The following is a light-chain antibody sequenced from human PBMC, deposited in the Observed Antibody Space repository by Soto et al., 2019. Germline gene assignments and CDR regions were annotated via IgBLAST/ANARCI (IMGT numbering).Light chain of an antibody. Sequence: DIVVTQSPLSLPVTPGEPASISCRSSQSLLHSNGYYYLDWYLQKPGQSPQLLNYVGSNRASGVPDRFSGSGSGTDFTLKISRVEAEYVGVYYCMQTLQSRTFGQGTKLEIK. CDR3: MQTLQSRT. CDR2: VGS. J-gene: IGKJ2*01. V-gene: IGKV2-28*01. CDR1: QSLLHSNGYYY.